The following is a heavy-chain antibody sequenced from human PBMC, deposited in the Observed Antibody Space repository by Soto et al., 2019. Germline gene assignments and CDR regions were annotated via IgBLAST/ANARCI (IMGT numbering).Heavy chain of an antibody. CDR3: ARDYHYDSSGCLDY. Sequence: QMQLVESGGGVVRPGTSLRLSCGASGFSFSSHGMHWVRQAPGKGLEWVAVIWFDGKNKYYADSVKGRFTISRDNSQNTLYLQMNSLRAEDTAVYYCARDYHYDSSGCLDYWGQGSLVTVSS. D-gene: IGHD3-22*01. CDR2: IWFDGKNK. V-gene: IGHV3-33*01. J-gene: IGHJ4*02. CDR1: GFSFSSHG.